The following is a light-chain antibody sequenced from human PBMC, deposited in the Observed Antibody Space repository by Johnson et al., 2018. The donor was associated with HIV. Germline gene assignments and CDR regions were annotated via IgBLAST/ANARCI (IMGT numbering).Light chain of an antibody. V-gene: IGLV1-51*01. Sequence: QSVLTQPPSVSAAPGQKVTISCSGSSSNIGNNYVSWYQQLPGTAPRIVTYDNNKRPSGIPDRFSGSKYGTSGTLAITGLQTWDEADYYCGTWDSSLNAGVFGTGTRVTVL. CDR3: GTWDSSLNAGV. CDR2: DNN. J-gene: IGLJ1*01. CDR1: SSNIGNNY.